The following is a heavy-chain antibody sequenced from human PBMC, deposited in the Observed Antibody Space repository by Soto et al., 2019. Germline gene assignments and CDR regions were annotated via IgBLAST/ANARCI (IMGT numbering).Heavy chain of an antibody. J-gene: IGHJ4*02. Sequence: SLRLSCAVSGFTFSDYYMSWIRQAPGKGLEWVSYIGSSGSPIYYADSVKGRFTISRDNAKNSLYLQINSLRAEDTAVYFCARDRGGYLDYWGQGPLVTVSS. CDR3: ARDRGGYLDY. CDR2: IGSSGSPI. CDR1: GFTFSDYY. V-gene: IGHV3-11*01. D-gene: IGHD3-10*01.